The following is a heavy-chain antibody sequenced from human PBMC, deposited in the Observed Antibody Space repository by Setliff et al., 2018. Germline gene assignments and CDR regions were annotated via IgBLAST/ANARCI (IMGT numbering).Heavy chain of an antibody. CDR1: GGTFSSYA. V-gene: IGHV1-69*13. CDR3: ARDSRGLVPAAIEGSYYYYGMDV. D-gene: IGHD2-2*02. Sequence: SVKVSCKASGGTFSSYAISWVRQAPGQGLEWMGGIIPIFGTANYAQKFQGRVTITADESTSTAYTELSSLRSEDTAVYYCARDSRGLVPAAIEGSYYYYGMDVWG. CDR2: IIPIFGTA. J-gene: IGHJ6*01.